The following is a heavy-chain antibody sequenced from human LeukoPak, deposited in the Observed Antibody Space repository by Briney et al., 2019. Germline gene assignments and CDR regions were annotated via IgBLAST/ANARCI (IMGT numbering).Heavy chain of an antibody. Sequence: SETLPLTCTVSGGSISSSSYYWGWIRQPPGKGLEWIGSIYYSGSTYYNPSLKSRVTISVDTSKSQFSLKLSSVTAADTAVYYCARDAVFYDSSGYYYGLDYWGQGTLVTVSS. CDR1: GGSISSSSYY. D-gene: IGHD3-22*01. CDR2: IYYSGST. J-gene: IGHJ4*02. V-gene: IGHV4-39*07. CDR3: ARDAVFYDSSGYYYGLDY.